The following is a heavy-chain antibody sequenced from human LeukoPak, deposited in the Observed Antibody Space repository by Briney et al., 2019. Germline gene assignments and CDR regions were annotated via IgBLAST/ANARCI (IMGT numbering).Heavy chain of an antibody. V-gene: IGHV4-59*12. D-gene: IGHD3-22*01. Sequence: PSETLSLTCTVSGGSISSYYWSWIRQPPGKGLEWIGNIYYSGSTNYNPSLKSRVTISVDTSKNQFSLKLSSVTAADTAVYYCARAGDSSGYYPGGRIYWGQGTLVTVSS. CDR1: GGSISSYY. J-gene: IGHJ4*02. CDR2: IYYSGST. CDR3: ARAGDSSGYYPGGRIY.